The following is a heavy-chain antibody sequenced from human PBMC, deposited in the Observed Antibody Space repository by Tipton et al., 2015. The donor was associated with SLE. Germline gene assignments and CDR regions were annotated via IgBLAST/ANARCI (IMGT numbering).Heavy chain of an antibody. D-gene: IGHD3-22*01. Sequence: GSLRLSCAASGFTFSSYSMNWVRQAPGKGLEWVSSISSSSSYIYYADSVKGRFTISRDNAKNSLYLQMNSLRAEDTAVYYCARDNMDYYDSSGPWGQGTLVTVSS. CDR1: GFTFSSYS. CDR3: ARDNMDYYDSSGP. V-gene: IGHV3-21*01. J-gene: IGHJ5*02. CDR2: ISSSSSYI.